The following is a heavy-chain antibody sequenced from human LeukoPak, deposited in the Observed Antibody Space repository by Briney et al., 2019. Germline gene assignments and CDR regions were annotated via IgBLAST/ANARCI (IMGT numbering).Heavy chain of an antibody. CDR3: ARARTRGNNWYFDY. J-gene: IGHJ4*02. CDR1: GGSGDSINTYY. CDR2: VYYRVNI. Sequence: KPSETLSLTCTVSGGSGDSINTYYWNWIRQPPGKVLEWIGYVYYRVNINYNPSLKSRLTISVDTSKSQFSLKVSSVTAADTAVYYCARARTRGNNWYFDYWGQGTLVTVSS. D-gene: IGHD1-1*01. V-gene: IGHV4-59*01.